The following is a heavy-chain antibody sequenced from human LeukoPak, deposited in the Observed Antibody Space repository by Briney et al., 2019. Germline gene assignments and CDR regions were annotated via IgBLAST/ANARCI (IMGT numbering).Heavy chain of an antibody. V-gene: IGHV1-8*01. CDR2: MNPNSGNT. Sequence: GASVKVSCKASGYTFTSYDINWVRQATGQGLEWMGWMNPNSGNTGYARKFQGRVTMTRNTSISTAYMELSSLRSEDTAVYYCARVAVVVPAAILWYYYYGMDVWGQGTTVTVSS. CDR3: ARVAVVVPAAILWYYYYGMDV. CDR1: GYTFTSYD. J-gene: IGHJ6*02. D-gene: IGHD2-2*01.